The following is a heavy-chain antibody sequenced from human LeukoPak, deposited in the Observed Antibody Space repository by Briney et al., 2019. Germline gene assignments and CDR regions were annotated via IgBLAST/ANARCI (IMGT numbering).Heavy chain of an antibody. CDR3: ARVYQSAEYYFDY. Sequence: SETLSLTCTVAGGSIDSDYWSWIRQPPGKGLEWIGYIYYTGSTEYHPSLKSRVTISLDTSKNQFSLKLTSVTAADTAVYYCARVYQSAEYYFDYWGQGTLVTVSS. D-gene: IGHD2-2*01. CDR2: IYYTGST. CDR1: GGSIDSDY. V-gene: IGHV4-59*01. J-gene: IGHJ4*02.